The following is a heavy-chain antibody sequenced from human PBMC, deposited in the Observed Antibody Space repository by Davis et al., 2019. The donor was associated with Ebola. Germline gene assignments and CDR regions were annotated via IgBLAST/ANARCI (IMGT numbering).Heavy chain of an antibody. Sequence: ASVKVSCKASGYTFTSYYMHWVRQAPGQGLEWMGIINPSGGSTSYAQKFQGRVTMTRDTSTSTVYMELSSLRSEDTAVYYCARELMVQGVISTIRYWGQGTLVTVSS. CDR3: ARELMVQGVISTIRY. V-gene: IGHV1-46*01. CDR2: INPSGGST. D-gene: IGHD3-10*01. CDR1: GYTFTSYY. J-gene: IGHJ4*02.